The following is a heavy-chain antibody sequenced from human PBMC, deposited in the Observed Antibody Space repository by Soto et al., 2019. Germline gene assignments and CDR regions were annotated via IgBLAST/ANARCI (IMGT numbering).Heavy chain of an antibody. CDR1: GFTFSSYV. CDR2: ISGSGGST. J-gene: IGHJ4*02. V-gene: IGHV3-23*01. D-gene: IGHD5-18*01. CDR3: AKDGIQLWATYYFDY. Sequence: GGSLRLSCAASGFTFSSYVIHWVRQAPGKGLEWVSAISGSGGSTYYADSVKGRFTISRDNSKNTLYLQMNSLRAEDTAVYYCAKDGIQLWATYYFDYWGQGTLVTVSS.